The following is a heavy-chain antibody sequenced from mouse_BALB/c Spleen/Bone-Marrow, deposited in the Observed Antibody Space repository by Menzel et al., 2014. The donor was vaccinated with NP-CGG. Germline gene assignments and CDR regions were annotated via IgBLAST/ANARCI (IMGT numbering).Heavy chain of an antibody. V-gene: IGHV1-74*01. Sequence: QVQSQQYGAELVRTGASEKMSCKAFGYSFTRYWMNWVKQRNGQGLEWIGMIHPFDSETKLNQKFKDKATLTGGKSSSSSYMQRSGPTSEGSTVYYCARRERTGMNYWGQCTTLSDSS. CDR3: ARRERTGMNY. D-gene: IGHD4-1*01. CDR2: IHPFDSET. CDR1: GYSFTRYW. J-gene: IGHJ2*01.